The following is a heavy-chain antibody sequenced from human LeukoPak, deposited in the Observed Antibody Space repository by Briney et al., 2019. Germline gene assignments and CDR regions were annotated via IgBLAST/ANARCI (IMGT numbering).Heavy chain of an antibody. D-gene: IGHD3-22*01. Sequence: SETLSLTCAVYGGSFSGYYWSWIRQPPGKGLEWIGEINHSGSTNYNPSLKSRVTISVDTSKNQFSLKLSSVTAADTAVCYCARANYYDSSGYSRGAFDIWGQGTMVTVSS. J-gene: IGHJ3*02. CDR2: INHSGST. V-gene: IGHV4-34*01. CDR3: ARANYYDSSGYSRGAFDI. CDR1: GGSFSGYY.